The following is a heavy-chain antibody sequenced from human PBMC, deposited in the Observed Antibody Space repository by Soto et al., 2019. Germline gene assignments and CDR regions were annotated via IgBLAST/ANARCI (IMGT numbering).Heavy chain of an antibody. J-gene: IGHJ4*02. V-gene: IGHV1-18*01. D-gene: IGHD3-10*01. CDR2: ISAYNGNT. Sequence: ASVTVCCTASGYTFTSYAMIWVRQAPGQGLEWMGWISAYNGNTNYAQKLQGRVTMTTDTSTSTAYMELRSLRSDDTAVYYCARDLYGSGSYLGIWGQGTLVTVSS. CDR1: GYTFTSYA. CDR3: ARDLYGSGSYLGI.